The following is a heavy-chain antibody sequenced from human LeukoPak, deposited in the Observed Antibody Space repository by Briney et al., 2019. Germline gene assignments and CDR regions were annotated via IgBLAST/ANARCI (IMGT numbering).Heavy chain of an antibody. D-gene: IGHD6-19*01. V-gene: IGHV1-69*13. CDR1: GGTFSSYA. CDR3: VGSGWYALDY. J-gene: IGHJ4*02. CDR2: IIPIFGTA. Sequence: GASVKVSCKASGGTFSSYAISWVRQAPGQGLEWMGGIIPIFGTANYAQKFQGRVTITADESTSTAYMELSSLRSEDTAVYYCVGSGWYALDYWGQGTLVTVSS.